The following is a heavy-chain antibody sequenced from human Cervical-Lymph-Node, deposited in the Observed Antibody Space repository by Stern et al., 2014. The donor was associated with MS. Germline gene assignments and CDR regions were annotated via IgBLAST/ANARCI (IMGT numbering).Heavy chain of an antibody. Sequence: QVQLVQSGAEVKKPGSSVTVSCKASGGTFSSYAMRWVRQAPGQRLERMGWIITSFGTAKYSQKVKGRVTITADESTSTAYMELNRLRSEDTAVDDCARGDRKEGLVRGMDVWGQGTTVTVSS. CDR2: IITSFGTA. CDR3: ARGDRKEGLVRGMDV. D-gene: IGHD6-13*01. V-gene: IGHV1-69*01. J-gene: IGHJ6*02. CDR1: GGTFSSYA.